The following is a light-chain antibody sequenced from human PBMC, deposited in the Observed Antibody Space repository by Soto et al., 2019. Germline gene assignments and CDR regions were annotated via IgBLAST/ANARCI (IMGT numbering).Light chain of an antibody. CDR3: QQLNSYPRT. CDR1: QGISSY. V-gene: IGKV1-9*01. J-gene: IGKJ4*01. Sequence: IQLTQSPSSLSASVGDRVTITCRASQGISSYLAWYQQKPGKAPKLLIYAASTLQSGVPSRFSGSGSGTDFTLTISSLQPEDFDTYYCQQLNSYPRTFGGGTKADI. CDR2: AAS.